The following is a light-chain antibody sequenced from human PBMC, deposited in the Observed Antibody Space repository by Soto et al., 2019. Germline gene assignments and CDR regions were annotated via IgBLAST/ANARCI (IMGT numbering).Light chain of an antibody. CDR2: GAS. CDR1: QGIRSY. V-gene: IGKV1-9*01. J-gene: IGKJ3*01. Sequence: DIQLTQSPSFLSASVGDRVTITCRASQGIRSYLAWYQQRPGKAPELLIYGASTLRPGGASRFSGSGSGTEFTLTISSLQPEDFATYFCQQLKTFPPFFPFGPGTKVDI. CDR3: QQLKTFPPFFP.